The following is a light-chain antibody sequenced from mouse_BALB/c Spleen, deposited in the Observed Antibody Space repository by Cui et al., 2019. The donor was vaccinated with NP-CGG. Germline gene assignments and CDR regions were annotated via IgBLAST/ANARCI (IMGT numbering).Light chain of an antibody. CDR1: TGAVTTSNY. J-gene: IGLJ1*01. Sequence: VVLPRQPPLTTSPGETVTLTCRSSTGAVTTSNYANWVQEKPDHLFTGLIGGTNNRAPGVPARFSGSLIGDKAALTITGAQTEDEAIYFCVLWYSNHWVFGGGTKLTVL. CDR3: VLWYSNHWV. CDR2: GTN. V-gene: IGLV1*01.